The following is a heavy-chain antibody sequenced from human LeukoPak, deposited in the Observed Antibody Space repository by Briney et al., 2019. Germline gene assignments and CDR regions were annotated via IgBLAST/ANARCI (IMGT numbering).Heavy chain of an antibody. CDR2: INHSGST. J-gene: IGHJ5*02. Sequence: SETLSLTCAVYGGSFSGYYWSWIRQPPGKGLEWIGEINHSGSTNYNPSLKSRVTISVDTSKNQFSLKLGSVTAADTAVYYCARIGYDYVWGSYRPYNWFDPWGQGTLVTVSS. D-gene: IGHD3-16*02. CDR3: ARIGYDYVWGSYRPYNWFDP. CDR1: GGSFSGYY. V-gene: IGHV4-34*01.